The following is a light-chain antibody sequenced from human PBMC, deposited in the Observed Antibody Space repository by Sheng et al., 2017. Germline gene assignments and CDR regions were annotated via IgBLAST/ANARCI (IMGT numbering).Light chain of an antibody. Sequence: EIVLKQSPDTLSLSPGERATLSCRASQSIATNYLAWYQQKPGQTPRLLIYGASSRATGIPGRFGGSGSGTDFTLTISRLEPEDYAVYYCQQYGSLPTFGQGTRLEIK. J-gene: IGKJ5*01. CDR1: QSIATNY. CDR2: GAS. V-gene: IGKV3-20*01. CDR3: QQYGSLPT.